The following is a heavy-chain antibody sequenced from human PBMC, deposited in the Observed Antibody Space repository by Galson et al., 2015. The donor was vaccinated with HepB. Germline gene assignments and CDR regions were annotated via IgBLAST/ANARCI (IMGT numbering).Heavy chain of an antibody. D-gene: IGHD1-26*01. Sequence: SLRLSCAATGFTFSSYEMNWVRQAPGKGLEWVSYISSSGSTTYYADSVKGRFTISRDNAKNSVFLEMNSLRAEDSAVYYCAREGIEWEFGYVDYWGQGSLVTVSA. CDR1: GFTFSSYE. J-gene: IGHJ4*02. V-gene: IGHV3-48*03. CDR2: ISSSGSTT. CDR3: AREGIEWEFGYVDY.